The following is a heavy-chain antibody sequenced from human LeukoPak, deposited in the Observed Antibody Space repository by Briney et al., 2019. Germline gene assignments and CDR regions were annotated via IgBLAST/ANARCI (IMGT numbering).Heavy chain of an antibody. CDR2: INWNGGST. J-gene: IGHJ3*02. Sequence: GGSLRLSCAASGFTFSSYWMHWVRQAPGKGLEWVSGINWNGGSTGYADSVKGRFTISRDNAKNSLYLQMNSLRAEDTAVYYCARAQGSSGWSYDAFDIWGQGTMVTVSS. V-gene: IGHV3-20*04. CDR3: ARAQGSSGWSYDAFDI. D-gene: IGHD6-19*01. CDR1: GFTFSSYW.